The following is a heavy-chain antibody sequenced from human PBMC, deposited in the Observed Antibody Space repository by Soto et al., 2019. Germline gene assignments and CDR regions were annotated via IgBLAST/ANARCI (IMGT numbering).Heavy chain of an antibody. D-gene: IGHD2-15*01. CDR1: GFTFSSYS. J-gene: IGHJ4*02. CDR3: ARDHLGYCSGGSCFHDFDY. CDR2: ISSSSTI. Sequence: GGSLRLSCAASGFTFSSYSMNWVRQAPGKGLEWVSYISSSSTIYYADSVKGRFTISRDNAKNSLYLQMNSLRAEDTAVYYCARDHLGYCSGGSCFHDFDYWGQGTLVTVSS. V-gene: IGHV3-48*01.